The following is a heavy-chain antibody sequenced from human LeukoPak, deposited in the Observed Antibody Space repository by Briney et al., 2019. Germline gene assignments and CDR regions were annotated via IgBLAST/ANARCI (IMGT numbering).Heavy chain of an antibody. Sequence: ASVKVSCKASGYTFTGYYMHWVRQAPGQGLEWMGWINPNSGNTGYAQKFQGRVTMTRNTSISTAYMELSSLRSEDTAVYYCARAPSITGTTPPGYWGQGTLVTVSS. CDR1: GYTFTGYY. CDR2: INPNSGNT. CDR3: ARAPSITGTTPPGY. V-gene: IGHV1-8*02. D-gene: IGHD1-7*01. J-gene: IGHJ4*02.